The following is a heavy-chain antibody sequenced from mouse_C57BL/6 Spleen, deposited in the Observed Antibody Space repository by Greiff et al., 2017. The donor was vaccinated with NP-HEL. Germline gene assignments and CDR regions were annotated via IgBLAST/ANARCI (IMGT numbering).Heavy chain of an antibody. CDR3: AKGGVNYAMDD. V-gene: IGHV1-53*01. CDR2: INPRNGGT. J-gene: IGHJ4*01. Sequence: VQLQQSGTDLVKPGASVKLSCKASGYTFTSYWMDWVKQRPGQGLEWIGNINPRNGGTNYNEKFKGKATLTVDKSSSTAYMQLSSLTAEDSAVYHCAKGGVNYAMDDWGQGTSVTVSS. CDR1: GYTFTSYW.